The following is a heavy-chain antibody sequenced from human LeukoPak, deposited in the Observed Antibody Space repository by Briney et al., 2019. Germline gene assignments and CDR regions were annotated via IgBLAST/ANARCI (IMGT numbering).Heavy chain of an antibody. CDR2: TRYDGSNE. D-gene: IGHD4-17*01. Sequence: GGSLRLSCAASGFTFSNYGMHWVRQAPGKGLEGVAFTRYDGSNEHCSDSVKGRFTISRDNSKNTLYLQMNSLRAEDTAVYSCAKGLMTTVTPLGYWGQGTLVTVSS. J-gene: IGHJ4*02. V-gene: IGHV3-30*02. CDR1: GFTFSNYG. CDR3: AKGLMTTVTPLGY.